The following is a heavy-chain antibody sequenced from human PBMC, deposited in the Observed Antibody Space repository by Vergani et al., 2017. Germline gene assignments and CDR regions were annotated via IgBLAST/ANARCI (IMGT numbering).Heavy chain of an antibody. CDR2: INAGNGNT. CDR3: ARVRSIAARPYYMDV. Sequence: QVQLVQSGAEVTPPGASVKVSCKASGYTFTSYAMHWVRQAPGQRLEWMGWINAGNGNTKYSQKFQGRVTITMDTSARTAYMELSSLRSEDTAVYYCARVRSIAARPYYMDVWGKGTTVTVSS. J-gene: IGHJ6*03. V-gene: IGHV1-3*01. CDR1: GYTFTSYA. D-gene: IGHD6-6*01.